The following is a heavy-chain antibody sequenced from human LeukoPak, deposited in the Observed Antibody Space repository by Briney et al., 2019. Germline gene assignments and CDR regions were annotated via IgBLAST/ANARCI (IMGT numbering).Heavy chain of an antibody. CDR2: IYHSGST. CDR1: GYSISSGYY. Sequence: PSETLSLTCTVSGYSISSGYYWGWIRQPPGKGLEWIGSIYHSGSTYYNPPLKRRVTISVDTSKNQFSLKLSSVTAADTAVYYCARVGAYYDFWSGYSTFDYWGQGTLVTVSS. J-gene: IGHJ4*02. CDR3: ARVGAYYDFWSGYSTFDY. D-gene: IGHD3-3*01. V-gene: IGHV4-38-2*02.